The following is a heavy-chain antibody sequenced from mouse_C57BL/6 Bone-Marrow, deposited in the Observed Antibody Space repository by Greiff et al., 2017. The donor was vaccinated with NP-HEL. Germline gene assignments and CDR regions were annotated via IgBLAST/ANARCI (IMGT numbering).Heavy chain of an antibody. V-gene: IGHV1-80*01. CDR2: IYPGGGGT. J-gene: IGHJ1*03. CDR1: GFAFSDYW. Sequence: QVQLQQSGADLVKPGASVKLSCTASGFAFSDYWMNWVKQSPGKGLEWIGQIYPGGGGTNYTGNFKGKATLTADKASSTPYMQLSSLTSEDSAVYFCARSTGTRYWYFDVWGTGTTVTVSS. D-gene: IGHD4-1*02. CDR3: ARSTGTRYWYFDV.